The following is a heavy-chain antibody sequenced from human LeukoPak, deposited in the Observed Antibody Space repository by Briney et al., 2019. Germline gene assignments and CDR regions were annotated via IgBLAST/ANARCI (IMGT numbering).Heavy chain of an antibody. CDR1: GFTFDDYG. V-gene: IGHV3-20*04. CDR3: ARVSDISVAAYFDY. CDR2: INWNGGST. D-gene: IGHD6-19*01. Sequence: AGGSLRLSCAASGFTFDDYGLSWVRQAPGKGLEWVSTINWNGGSTGYADSVKGRFTISRDNAKNSLCLQMNSLRAEDTALYYCARVSDISVAAYFDYWGQGTLVTVSS. J-gene: IGHJ4*02.